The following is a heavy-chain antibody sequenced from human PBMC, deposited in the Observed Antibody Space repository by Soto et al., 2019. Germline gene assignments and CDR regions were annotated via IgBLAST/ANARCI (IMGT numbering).Heavy chain of an antibody. CDR1: GFSFKSYG. J-gene: IGHJ5*02. Sequence: QVQLVESGGDVVQPGRSLRLSCAASGFSFKSYGMHWVRQAPGKGLEWVALISYDGNNKFYTDSVKGRFTVSRDNSKNKLYLQMNSLSPEDTALYYCAKDFLSGGGYPNWFDPWGQGTLVTVSS. CDR2: ISYDGNNK. CDR3: AKDFLSGGGYPNWFDP. V-gene: IGHV3-30*18. D-gene: IGHD1-26*01.